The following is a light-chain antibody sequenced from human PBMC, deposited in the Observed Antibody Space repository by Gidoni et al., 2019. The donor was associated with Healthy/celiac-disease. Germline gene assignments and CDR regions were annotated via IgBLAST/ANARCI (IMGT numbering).Light chain of an antibody. CDR1: QSVSSSY. J-gene: IGKJ1*01. V-gene: IGKV3-20*01. CDR2: GAS. Sequence: DMLLTQSPGTLSLSPGERATPSCRASQSVSSSYLAWYQQKPGQAPRLLIYGASSRATGIPDRFSGSGSGTDFTLTISRLGPEDFAVYYCQQYGSSPPWTFGQGTKVEIK. CDR3: QQYGSSPPWT.